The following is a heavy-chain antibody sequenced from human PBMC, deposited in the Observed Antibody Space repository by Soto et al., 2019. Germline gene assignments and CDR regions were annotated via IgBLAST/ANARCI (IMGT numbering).Heavy chain of an antibody. D-gene: IGHD2-2*01. CDR2: IYHSGST. Sequence: SETLSLTCAVSGGSISSGGYSWSWIRPPPGKGLEWIGYIYHSGSTYYNPSLKSRVTISVDRSKNQFSLKLSSVTAADTAVYYCAKDGGPAYCNSPGCSAEHFDYWGQGTQVTVSS. J-gene: IGHJ4*02. CDR1: GGSISSGGYS. V-gene: IGHV4-30-2*01. CDR3: AKDGGPAYCNSPGCSAEHFDY.